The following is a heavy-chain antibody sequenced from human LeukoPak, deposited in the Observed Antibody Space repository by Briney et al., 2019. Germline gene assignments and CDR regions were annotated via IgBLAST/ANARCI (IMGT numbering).Heavy chain of an antibody. D-gene: IGHD3-22*01. V-gene: IGHV3-53*04. CDR1: GFTVSNNY. CDR3: ARSPYDSSGYYYFDY. Sequence: GGSLRLSCAAPGFTVSNNYMSWVRQAPGKGLEWVSVIYSGGSTYYADSVKGRFTISRHNSKNTLYLQMNSLRAEDTAVYYCARSPYDSSGYYYFDYWGQGTLVTVSS. J-gene: IGHJ4*02. CDR2: IYSGGST.